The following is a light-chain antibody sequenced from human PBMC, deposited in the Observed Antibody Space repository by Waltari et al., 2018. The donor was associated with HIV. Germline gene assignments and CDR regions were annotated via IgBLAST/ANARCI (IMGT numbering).Light chain of an antibody. J-gene: IGLJ2*01. CDR1: DSNIGSHY. Sequence: QAVLTQTPSASASPGQKITLSCYGSDSNIGSHYVYWYHQFPGRAPKLLLYKNNHRSSGVPDRFSGSKSGTSASLTISGLRSEDEGTYFCGAWDDNLRGVFGGGTRVTVL. CDR2: KNN. V-gene: IGLV1-47*01. CDR3: GAWDDNLRGV.